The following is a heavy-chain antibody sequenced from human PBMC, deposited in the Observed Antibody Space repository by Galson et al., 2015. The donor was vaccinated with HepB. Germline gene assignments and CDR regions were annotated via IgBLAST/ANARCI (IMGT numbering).Heavy chain of an antibody. CDR3: AKDLGNVPSPNWFGYYYYYYMDV. Sequence: SLRLSCAASGFTFSSYAMSWVRQAPGKGLEWVSATSGSGGSTYYADSVKGRFTIPRDNSENTLYLQMNSLRAEDTAVYYCAKDLGNVPSPNWFGYYYYYYMDVWGKGTTVTVSS. D-gene: IGHD3-10*01. CDR1: GFTFSSYA. V-gene: IGHV3-23*01. CDR2: TSGSGGST. J-gene: IGHJ6*03.